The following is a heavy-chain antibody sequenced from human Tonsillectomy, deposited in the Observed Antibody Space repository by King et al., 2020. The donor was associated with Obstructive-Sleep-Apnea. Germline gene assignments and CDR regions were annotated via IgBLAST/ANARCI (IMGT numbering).Heavy chain of an antibody. V-gene: IGHV5-51*01. CDR2: INPCDSDT. D-gene: IGHD6-19*01. Sequence: QLVQSGAEVKKPGESLKISCKGSGYSFTSYWIGLLRQIAGKGLEWMGIINPCDSDTRYSPSFQGQVTLSAANAISTAYLQWSSLKASDTAMYYCARPNGGWNIRDAFDIWGQGTMVTVSS. CDR3: ARPNGGWNIRDAFDI. J-gene: IGHJ3*02. CDR1: GYSFTSYW.